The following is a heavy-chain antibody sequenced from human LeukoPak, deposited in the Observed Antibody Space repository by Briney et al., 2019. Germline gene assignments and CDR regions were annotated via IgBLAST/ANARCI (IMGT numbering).Heavy chain of an antibody. V-gene: IGHV1-46*01. Sequence: ASGRVSCKASGYTFTRYYMHWVRQAPGQGLEWMGIINPSGGSTSYAQKFQGRVTMTSDKSTSTVYMELSSLRSEDTAVYYCARVKGGAAAGTYWGQGTLVTVSS. CDR3: ARVKGGAAAGTY. J-gene: IGHJ4*02. CDR1: GYTFTRYY. D-gene: IGHD6-13*01. CDR2: INPSGGST.